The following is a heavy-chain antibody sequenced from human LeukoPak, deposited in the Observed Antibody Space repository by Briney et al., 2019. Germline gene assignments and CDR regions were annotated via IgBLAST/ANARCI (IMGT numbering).Heavy chain of an antibody. CDR3: ARPKWIQLWLPGY. J-gene: IGHJ4*02. CDR1: GFTFSSYA. Sequence: GRSLRLSCAASGFTFSSYAMHGVRQAPGKGLEWVAVISYDGSNKYYADSVKGRFTISRDNSKNTLYLQMNSLRAEDTAVYYCARPKWIQLWLPGYWGQGTLVTVSS. D-gene: IGHD5-18*01. CDR2: ISYDGSNK. V-gene: IGHV3-30-3*01.